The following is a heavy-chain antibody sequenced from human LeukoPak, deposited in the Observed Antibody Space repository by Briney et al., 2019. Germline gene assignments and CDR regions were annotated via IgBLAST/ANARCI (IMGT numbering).Heavy chain of an antibody. J-gene: IGHJ4*02. V-gene: IGHV3-23*01. D-gene: IGHD3-3*01. CDR1: GFTFSSYA. CDR3: AKTLGDSWSDPYVDY. CDR2: ISGSGRGT. Sequence: GGSLRLSCAASGFTFSSYAMSWVRQAPGKGLEWVSAISGSGRGTFYADSVKGRFTISRDNSKNALYLQMNSLRAEDTAVYYCAKTLGDSWSDPYVDYWGQGTLVTVSS.